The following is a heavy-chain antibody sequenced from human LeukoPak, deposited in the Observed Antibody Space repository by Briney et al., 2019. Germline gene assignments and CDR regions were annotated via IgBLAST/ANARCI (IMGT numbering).Heavy chain of an antibody. CDR1: GFTFSSYG. Sequence: GGSLRLSCAASGFTFSSYGMHWVRQAPGKGLEWVAVISYDGSNKYYADSVKGRFTISRDNSKNTLYLQMNSLRAEDTAVYYCATYLYKSLDYWGQGTLVTVSS. CDR2: ISYDGSNK. CDR3: ATYLYKSLDY. V-gene: IGHV3-30*03. J-gene: IGHJ4*02. D-gene: IGHD3-10*01.